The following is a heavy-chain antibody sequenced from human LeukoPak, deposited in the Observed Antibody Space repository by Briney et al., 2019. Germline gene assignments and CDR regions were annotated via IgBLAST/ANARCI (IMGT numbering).Heavy chain of an antibody. CDR1: GYSISSGYY. CDR3: ARVDTAMVHLDV. J-gene: IGHJ6*04. V-gene: IGHV4-38-2*01. D-gene: IGHD5-18*01. Sequence: SETLSLTCAVSGYSISSGYYWGWSRQPPGKGLEWIGRIYHSGSTYYNPSLKSRVTISVDTSKNQFSLKLRSVTAADTAVYYCARVDTAMVHLDVWGKGTTVTVSS. CDR2: IYHSGST.